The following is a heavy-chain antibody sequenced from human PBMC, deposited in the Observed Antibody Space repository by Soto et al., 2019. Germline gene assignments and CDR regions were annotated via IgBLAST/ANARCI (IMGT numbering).Heavy chain of an antibody. CDR3: ARVSRSSTKFDF. CDR2: TYYRSKWCN. J-gene: IGHJ4*02. V-gene: IGHV6-1*01. D-gene: IGHD6-6*01. Sequence: SQTLSLTCAISGDSVSSNSAAWNWIRQSPSRGLEWLGRTYYRSKWCNDYAVSVKSRITINPDTSKNQFSLQLNSVTPEDTAIYYCARVSRSSTKFDFWGQGTLVTVSS. CDR1: GDSVSSNSAA.